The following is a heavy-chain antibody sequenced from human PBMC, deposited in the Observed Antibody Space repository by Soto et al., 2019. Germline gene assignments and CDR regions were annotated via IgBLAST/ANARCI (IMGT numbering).Heavy chain of an antibody. D-gene: IGHD3-10*01. CDR1: GGTFSSYA. V-gene: IGHV1-69*12. CDR3: ARRFRVRGASSRRGMDV. Sequence: QVQLVQSGAAVKKPGSSVKVSCKASGGTFSSYAISWVRQAPGQGLEWMGGIIPIFGTANYAQKFQGRVTITADESTSTVYMEVSSLGSEDTAVYYCARRFRVRGASSRRGMDVWGQGTTVTVSS. J-gene: IGHJ6*02. CDR2: IIPIFGTA.